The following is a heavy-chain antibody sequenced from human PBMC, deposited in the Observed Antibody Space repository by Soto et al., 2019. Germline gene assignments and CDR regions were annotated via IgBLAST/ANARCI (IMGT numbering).Heavy chain of an antibody. Sequence: GGSLRLSCAASGFTFSSYAMSWVRQAPGKGLEWVSAISGSGGSTYYADSVKGRFTISRDNSKNTLYLQMNSLRAEDTAVYYCANLWYRSVVVVIIVYWGQGTLVNVAS. D-gene: IGHD3-22*01. CDR3: ANLWYRSVVVVIIVY. CDR1: GFTFSSYA. CDR2: ISGSGGST. J-gene: IGHJ4*02. V-gene: IGHV3-23*01.